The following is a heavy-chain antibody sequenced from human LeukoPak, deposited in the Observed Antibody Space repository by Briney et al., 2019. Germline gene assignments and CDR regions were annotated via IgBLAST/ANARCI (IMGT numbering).Heavy chain of an antibody. Sequence: ASVKVSCKASGYTFTSYDINWVRQATGQGLEWMGWINPNSGNTDYAQKFQGRVTITRDTSISTAYMELSSLRSEDTAVYYCATNRDSSSWYPYGYWGQGTLVTVSS. CDR3: ATNRDSSSWYPYGY. J-gene: IGHJ4*02. CDR2: INPNSGNT. D-gene: IGHD6-13*01. V-gene: IGHV1-8*01. CDR1: GYTFTSYD.